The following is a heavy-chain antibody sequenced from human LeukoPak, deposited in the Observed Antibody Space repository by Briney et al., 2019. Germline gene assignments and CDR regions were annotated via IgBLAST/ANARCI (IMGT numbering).Heavy chain of an antibody. D-gene: IGHD3-9*01. CDR3: ARVPLRYFDWRVRYGMDV. CDR2: IIPIFGTA. CDR1: GYTFTSYD. V-gene: IGHV1-69*13. Sequence: SVKVSCKASGYTFTSYDISWVRQAPGQGLEWMGGIIPIFGTANYAQKFQGRVTITADESTSTAYMELSSLRSEDTAVYYCARVPLRYFDWRVRYGMDVWGQGTTVTVSS. J-gene: IGHJ6*02.